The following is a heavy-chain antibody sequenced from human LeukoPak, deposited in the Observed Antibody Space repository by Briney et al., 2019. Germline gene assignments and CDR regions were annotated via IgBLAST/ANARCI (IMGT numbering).Heavy chain of an antibody. Sequence: SVKVSCKASGGTFSSYAISWVRQAPGQGLEWMGGIIPIFGTANYAQKFQGRVTITADESTSTAYMELSSLRSEDTAVYYCARGEGYCSSTSCYSDSYYYYMDVWGKGTTVTISS. CDR1: GGTFSSYA. D-gene: IGHD2-2*01. J-gene: IGHJ6*03. CDR3: ARGEGYCSSTSCYSDSYYYYMDV. V-gene: IGHV1-69*13. CDR2: IIPIFGTA.